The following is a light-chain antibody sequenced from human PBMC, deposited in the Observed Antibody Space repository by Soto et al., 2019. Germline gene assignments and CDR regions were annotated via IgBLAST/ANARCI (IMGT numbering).Light chain of an antibody. CDR2: SNN. CDR3: AAWDDSLNGQV. J-gene: IGLJ2*01. Sequence: QSVLTQPPSASGTPGQRVTISCSGSSSNIGSNTVNWYQQLPGTAPKLLIYSNNQRPSGVPDRFSGSESGTSASLAISGLQSEDEADYYCAAWDDSLNGQVFGGGTQLTVL. CDR1: SSNIGSNT. V-gene: IGLV1-44*01.